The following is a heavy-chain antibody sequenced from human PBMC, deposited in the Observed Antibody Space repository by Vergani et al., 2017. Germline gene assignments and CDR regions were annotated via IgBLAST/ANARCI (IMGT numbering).Heavy chain of an antibody. CDR3: ARQRPGSGWSPGDFDD. CDR1: ADSISSGSYY. V-gene: IGHV4-39*01. CDR2: IYYSGLT. J-gene: IGHJ4*02. Sequence: QLQLQQSGPGLVKPSETLFLTCTVSADSISSGSYYWGWIRQPPGKSLEWIGSIYYSGLTYYKPSLKSRVAISVDTSKNQFSLKVTSVTAADTAVYFCARQRPGSGWSPGDFDDWGQGTQVTVSS. D-gene: IGHD6-19*01.